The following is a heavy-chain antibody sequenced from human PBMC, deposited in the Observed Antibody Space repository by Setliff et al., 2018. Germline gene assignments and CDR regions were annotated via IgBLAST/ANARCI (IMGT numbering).Heavy chain of an antibody. Sequence: KPSETLSLTCAVYGGSFSNYYWSWIRQPPGKGLEWLGEVSHSGSTNYNPSLKSRVTMSVDTSKNQFSLKLNSVTAADTAVYYCARERYFDWFFEDWGHGTLVTVSS. CDR1: GGSFSNYY. J-gene: IGHJ4*01. D-gene: IGHD3-9*01. V-gene: IGHV4-34*01. CDR2: VSHSGST. CDR3: ARERYFDWFFED.